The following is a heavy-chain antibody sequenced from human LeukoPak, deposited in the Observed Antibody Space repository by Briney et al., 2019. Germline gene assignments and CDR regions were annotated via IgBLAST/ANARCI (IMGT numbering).Heavy chain of an antibody. CDR2: IWYDGSNK. V-gene: IGHV3-33*08. Sequence: PGGSLRLSCAASGFTFSSYAMSWVRQAPGKGLEWVAVIWYDGSNKYYADSVKGRFTISRDNSKNTLYLQMNSLRAEDTAVYYCARDHYYDSSGPDYWGQGTLVTVSS. CDR3: ARDHYYDSSGPDY. CDR1: GFTFSSYA. D-gene: IGHD3-22*01. J-gene: IGHJ4*02.